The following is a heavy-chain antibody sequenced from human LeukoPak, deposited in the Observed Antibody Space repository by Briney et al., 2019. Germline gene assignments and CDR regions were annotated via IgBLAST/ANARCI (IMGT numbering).Heavy chain of an antibody. CDR3: ARDSLGVDTAMVYYFDY. D-gene: IGHD5-18*01. Sequence: GGSLRLSCAASGFTFSDYYMSWLRQAPGKGLEGVSYISSSGSTIYYADSVKGRFTISRDNAKNSLYLQMNSLRAEDTAVYYRARDSLGVDTAMVYYFDYWGQGTLVTVSS. CDR2: ISSSGSTI. J-gene: IGHJ4*02. V-gene: IGHV3-11*01. CDR1: GFTFSDYY.